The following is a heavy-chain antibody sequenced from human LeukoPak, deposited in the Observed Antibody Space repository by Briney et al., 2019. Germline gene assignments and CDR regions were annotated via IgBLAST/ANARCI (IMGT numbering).Heavy chain of an antibody. V-gene: IGHV3-48*03. CDR2: ISSSGSTI. D-gene: IGHD1-14*01. J-gene: IGHJ4*02. CDR3: ASYNPAYFTYYFDY. Sequence: PGGSLRLSCAASGFTFSSYEMNWVRQAPGKGLEWLSYISSSGSTIYYAVSVKGRFTISRDNAKNSLYLQMNSLRAEDTAVYYCASYNPAYFTYYFDYWGQGTLVTVSS. CDR1: GFTFSSYE.